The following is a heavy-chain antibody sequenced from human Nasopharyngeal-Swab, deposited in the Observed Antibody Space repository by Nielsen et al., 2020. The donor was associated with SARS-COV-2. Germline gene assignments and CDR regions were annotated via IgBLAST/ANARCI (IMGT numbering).Heavy chain of an antibody. CDR3: AKEGLEDGGAFDI. CDR2: ISYDGSNK. D-gene: IGHD3-16*01. J-gene: IGHJ3*02. V-gene: IGHV3-30*18. Sequence: WIRQPPGKGLEWVAVISYDGSNKYYADSVKGRFTISRDNSKNTLHLQMNSLRAEDTAVYYCAKEGLEDGGAFDIWGQGTMVTVSS.